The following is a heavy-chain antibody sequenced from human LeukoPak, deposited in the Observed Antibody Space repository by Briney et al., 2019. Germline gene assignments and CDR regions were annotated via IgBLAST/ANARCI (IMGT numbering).Heavy chain of an antibody. CDR3: ARDDGDYVYYYGMDV. Sequence: QPGRSLRLSCAASGFTFSSYGMPWVRQAPGKGLEWVAVIWYDGSNKYYADSVKGRFTISRDNSKNTLYLQMNSLRAEDTAVYYCARDDGDYVYYYGMDVWGQGTTVTVSS. D-gene: IGHD4-17*01. V-gene: IGHV3-33*01. CDR2: IWYDGSNK. CDR1: GFTFSSYG. J-gene: IGHJ6*02.